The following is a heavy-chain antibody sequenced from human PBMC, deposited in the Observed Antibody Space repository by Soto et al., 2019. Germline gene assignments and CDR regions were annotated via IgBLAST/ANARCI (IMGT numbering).Heavy chain of an antibody. CDR1: VGSFSGYY. V-gene: IGHV4-34*01. D-gene: IGHD3-22*01. CDR3: ARSFRIPEVWSSITMIVVVKVEY. Sequence: SETLSLTCAFYVGSFSGYYWSCIRHPPGKWLEWIGEINHSGSTNYNPSLKSRVTISVDTSKNQFSLKLSSVTAADTAVYYCARSFRIPEVWSSITMIVVVKVEYWGQGTLGNVSS. J-gene: IGHJ4*02. CDR2: INHSGST.